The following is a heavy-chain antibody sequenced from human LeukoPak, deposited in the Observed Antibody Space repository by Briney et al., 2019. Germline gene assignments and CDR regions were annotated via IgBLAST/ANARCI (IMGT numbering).Heavy chain of an antibody. J-gene: IGHJ4*02. CDR3: ARGGADRPDLGFDY. D-gene: IGHD1-14*01. Sequence: GGSLRLSCAASGFTVSSNYMSWVRQAPGKGLEWVSVIYSGGSTYYADSVKGRFTISRDNSKNTLYLQMNSLRAEDTAVYYCARGGADRPDLGFDYWGQGTLVTVSS. CDR2: IYSGGST. CDR1: GFTVSSNY. V-gene: IGHV3-66*02.